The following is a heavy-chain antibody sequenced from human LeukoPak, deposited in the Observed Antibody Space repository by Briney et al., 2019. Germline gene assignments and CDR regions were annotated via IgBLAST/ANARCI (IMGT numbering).Heavy chain of an antibody. CDR1: GYTFTGYY. V-gene: IGHV1-2*02. D-gene: IGHD3-10*01. CDR3: ARERYYGSGSVYNRIDY. CDR2: INPNSGGT. J-gene: IGHJ4*02. Sequence: ASVKVSCKASGYTFTGYYMRWVRQAPGQGLEWMGWINPNSGGTNYAQKFQGRVTMTRDTSISTAYMELTRLRSDDTAVYYCARERYYGSGSVYNRIDYWGQGTLVTVSS.